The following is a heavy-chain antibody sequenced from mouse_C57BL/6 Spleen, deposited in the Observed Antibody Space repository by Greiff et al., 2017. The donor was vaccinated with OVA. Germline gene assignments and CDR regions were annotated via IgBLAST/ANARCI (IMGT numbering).Heavy chain of an antibody. CDR3: ATGVITTVVGYFDY. J-gene: IGHJ2*01. D-gene: IGHD1-1*01. V-gene: IGHV1-81*01. CDR1: GYTFTSYG. CDR2: IYPRSGNT. Sequence: VKLQESGAELARPGASVKLSCKASGYTFTSYGISWVKQRTGQGLEWIGEIYPRSGNTYYNEKFKGKATLTADKSSSTAYMELRSLTSEDSAVYFCATGVITTVVGYFDYWGQGTTLTVSS.